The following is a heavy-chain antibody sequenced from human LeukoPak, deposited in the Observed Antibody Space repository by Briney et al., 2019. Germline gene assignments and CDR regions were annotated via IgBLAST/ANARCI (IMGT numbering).Heavy chain of an antibody. CDR3: ARSGVFAARGYFQH. CDR2: INHSGST. CDR1: GGSFSGYY. V-gene: IGHV4-34*01. Sequence: SETLSLTCAVYGGSFSGYYWSWIRQPPGKGLEWIGEINHSGSTNYNPSLKSRVTISVDTSKNQFSLKLSSVTAADTAVYYCARSGVFAARGYFQHWGQGTLVTVSS. D-gene: IGHD3-3*01. J-gene: IGHJ1*01.